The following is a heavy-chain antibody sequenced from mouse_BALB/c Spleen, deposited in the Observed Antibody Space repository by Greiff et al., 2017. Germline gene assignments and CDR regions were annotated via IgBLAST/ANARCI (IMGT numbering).Heavy chain of an antibody. D-gene: IGHD1-1*01. V-gene: IGHV14-1*02. CDR3: ARDFLYGSSYYAMDY. CDR2: IDPENGNT. J-gene: IGHJ4*01. Sequence: EVQLQESGAELVRPGALVKLSCKASGFNIKDYYMHWVKQRPEQGLEWIGWIDPENGNTIYDPKFQGKASITADTSSNTAYLQLSSLTSEDTAVYYCARDFLYGSSYYAMDYWGQGTSVTVSS. CDR1: GFNIKDYY.